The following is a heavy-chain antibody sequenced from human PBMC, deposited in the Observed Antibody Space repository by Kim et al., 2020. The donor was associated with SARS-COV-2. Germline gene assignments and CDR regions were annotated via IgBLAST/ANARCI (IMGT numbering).Heavy chain of an antibody. D-gene: IGHD2-2*01. CDR1: GYSFTSYW. CDR3: ARYAGYCSSTSCQSYYYYGMDV. Sequence: GESLKISCKGSGYSFTSYWIGWVRQMPGKGLEWMGIIYPGDSDTRYSPSFQGQVTISADKSISTAYLQWSSLKASDTAMYYCARYAGYCSSTSCQSYYYYGMDVWGQGTTVTVSS. J-gene: IGHJ6*02. CDR2: IYPGDSDT. V-gene: IGHV5-51*01.